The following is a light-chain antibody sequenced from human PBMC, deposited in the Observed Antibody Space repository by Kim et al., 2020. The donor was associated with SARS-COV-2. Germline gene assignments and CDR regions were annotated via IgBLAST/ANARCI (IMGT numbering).Light chain of an antibody. CDR2: QAS. J-gene: IGKJ1*01. CDR3: KQYETYWT. V-gene: IGKV1-5*03. Sequence: DIQMTQSPSTLSAFVGDRVTITCRASQSVDGWLAWYQQKPGEAPRLLIYQASKLASGVPSRFSGSGSGTVFPLTVNNLQPHDSAVYYCKQYETYWTFGPGTKVDIK. CDR1: QSVDGW.